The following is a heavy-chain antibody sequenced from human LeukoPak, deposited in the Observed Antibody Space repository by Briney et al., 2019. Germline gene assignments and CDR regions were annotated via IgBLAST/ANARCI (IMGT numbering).Heavy chain of an antibody. Sequence: SETLSLTCAVSGGSISSGGHSWSWIRQPPGKGLEWIGYIYDSGSTYYNPSLKSRVNISADRSKNQFSLKLSSVTAADTAVYYCARDAYGDYEFDAFDIWGQGTMVTVSS. CDR1: GGSISSGGHS. D-gene: IGHD4-17*01. CDR2: IYDSGST. J-gene: IGHJ3*02. CDR3: ARDAYGDYEFDAFDI. V-gene: IGHV4-30-2*01.